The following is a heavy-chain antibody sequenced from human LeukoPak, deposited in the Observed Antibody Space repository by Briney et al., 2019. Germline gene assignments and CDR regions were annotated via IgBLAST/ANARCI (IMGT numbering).Heavy chain of an antibody. CDR3: AKPNSIISTGLYYFDY. CDR2: IRYDGSNE. Sequence: GGSLRLSCAASGFTFSSYGMHWDRQPPGKGLEWVAFIRYDGSNEYYADSVKGRFTISRDNSKNTLYLQMNSLRAEDTAVYYCAKPNSIISTGLYYFDYWGQGTLVTVSS. D-gene: IGHD6-19*01. CDR1: GFTFSSYG. J-gene: IGHJ4*02. V-gene: IGHV3-30*02.